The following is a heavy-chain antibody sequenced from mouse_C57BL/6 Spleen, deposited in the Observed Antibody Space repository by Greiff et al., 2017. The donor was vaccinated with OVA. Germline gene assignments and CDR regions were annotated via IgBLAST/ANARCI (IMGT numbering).Heavy chain of an antibody. D-gene: IGHD2-5*01. CDR2: IHPNSGST. V-gene: IGHV1-64*01. CDR1: GYTFTSYW. CDR3: ARPSYYSNYEAWFAY. J-gene: IGHJ3*01. Sequence: QVQLQQPGAELVKPGASVKLSCKASGYTFTSYWMHWVKQRPGQGLEWIGMIHPNSGSTNYNEKFKSKATLTVDKSSSTAYMQLSSLTSEDSAVYYCARPSYYSNYEAWFAYWGQGTLVTVSA.